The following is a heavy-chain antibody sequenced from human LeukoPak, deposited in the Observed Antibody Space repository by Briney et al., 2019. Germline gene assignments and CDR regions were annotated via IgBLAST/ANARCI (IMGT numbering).Heavy chain of an antibody. J-gene: IGHJ5*02. CDR1: GFTFSNYW. Sequence: GGSLRLSCAAAGFTFSNYWMHWVRQASGKGLVWVSRINQDGSSTTYADSVKGRFTISRDNAKNTLYLHVNSLRVEDTAVYYCARDTQYAIAAVGSWGQGTLVSVSS. CDR2: INQDGSST. CDR3: ARDTQYAIAAVGS. D-gene: IGHD6-13*01. V-gene: IGHV3-74*01.